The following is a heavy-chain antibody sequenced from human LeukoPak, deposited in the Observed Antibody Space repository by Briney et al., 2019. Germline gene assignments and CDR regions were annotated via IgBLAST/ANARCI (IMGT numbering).Heavy chain of an antibody. D-gene: IGHD3-3*01. J-gene: IGHJ4*02. Sequence: NPSETLSLTCTVSGGSISSSSYYWGWIRQPPGKGLEWIGSIYYSGSTYYNPSLKSRVTISVDTSKNQFSLKLSSVTAADTAVYYCARHEYYDFWSGDSYYFDYWGQGTLVTVSS. CDR3: ARHEYYDFWSGDSYYFDY. CDR1: GGSISSSSYY. V-gene: IGHV4-39*01. CDR2: IYYSGST.